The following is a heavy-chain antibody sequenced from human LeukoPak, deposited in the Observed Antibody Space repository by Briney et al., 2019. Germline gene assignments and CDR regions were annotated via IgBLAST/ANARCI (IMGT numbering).Heavy chain of an antibody. V-gene: IGHV3-33*01. Sequence: GRSLRLSCAASGFTFSSYGMHWVRQAPGKGLEWVAVIWYDGSNKYYADSVKGRFTISRDNSKDTLYLQMNSLRAEDTAVYYCARDHSGGWSGGDYWGQGTLVTVSS. J-gene: IGHJ4*02. CDR3: ARDHSGGWSGGDY. D-gene: IGHD6-19*01. CDR1: GFTFSSYG. CDR2: IWYDGSNK.